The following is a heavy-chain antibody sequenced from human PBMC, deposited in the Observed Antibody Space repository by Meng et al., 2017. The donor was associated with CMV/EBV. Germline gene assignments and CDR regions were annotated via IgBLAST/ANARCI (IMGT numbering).Heavy chain of an antibody. CDR3: ARGQSRIVVPAASVDYYYGMDV. CDR1: GGTFSSYA. V-gene: IGHV1-69*05. D-gene: IGHD2-2*01. CDR2: IIPIFGTA. Sequence: SVKVSCKASGGTFSSYAISWVRQAPGQGLEWMGGIIPIFGTANYAQKFQGRVTITTDESTGTAYMELSSLRSEDTAVYYCARGQSRIVVPAASVDYYYGMDVWGQGTTVTVSS. J-gene: IGHJ6*02.